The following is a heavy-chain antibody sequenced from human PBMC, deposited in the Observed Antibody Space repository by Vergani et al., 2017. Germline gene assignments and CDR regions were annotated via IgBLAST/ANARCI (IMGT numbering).Heavy chain of an antibody. CDR2: MNPNSGNT. Sequence: QVQLVQSGAEVKKPGASVKVSCKASGYTFNTYDINWVRQAPGQGLEWMGWMNPNSGNTGYAQKFQGRVTMTRDTSITTAYMELNSLRFGDTAVYYCARGQAGDCTGNTCYLHPWFESWGQGTLVTGSS. D-gene: IGHD2-15*01. CDR1: GYTFNTYD. J-gene: IGHJ5*01. CDR3: ARGQAGDCTGNTCYLHPWFES. V-gene: IGHV1-8*02.